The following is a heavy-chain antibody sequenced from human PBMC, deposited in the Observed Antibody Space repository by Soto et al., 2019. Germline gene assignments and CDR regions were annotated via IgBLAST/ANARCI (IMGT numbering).Heavy chain of an antibody. CDR3: ASSDSSSWYTWFDP. D-gene: IGHD6-13*01. V-gene: IGHV3-48*02. CDR1: GFTFSSYS. CDR2: ISSSSSTI. J-gene: IGHJ5*02. Sequence: GSLRLSCAASGFTFSSYSMNWVRQAPGKGLEWVSYISSSSSTIYYADSVKGRFTISRDNAKNSLYLQMNSLRDEDTAVYYCASSDSSSWYTWFDPWGQGTLVTVSS.